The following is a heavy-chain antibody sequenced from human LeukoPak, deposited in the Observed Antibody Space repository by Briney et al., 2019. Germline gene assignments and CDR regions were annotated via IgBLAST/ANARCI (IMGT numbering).Heavy chain of an antibody. CDR1: GFTCSSYA. D-gene: IGHD3-16*01. J-gene: IGHJ3*02. CDR3: ARVGGLGAFDI. V-gene: IGHV3-30*04. Sequence: GRSLRLSCAASGFTCSSYAMHWVRQAPGKGLEWVAVISYDGSNKYYADSVKGRFTISRDNSKNTLYLQMNSLRAEDTAVYYCARVGGLGAFDIWGQGTMVTVSS. CDR2: ISYDGSNK.